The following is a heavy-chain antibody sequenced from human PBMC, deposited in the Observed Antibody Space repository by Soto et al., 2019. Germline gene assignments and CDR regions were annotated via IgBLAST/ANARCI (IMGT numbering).Heavy chain of an antibody. CDR2: TYYRSKWYN. J-gene: IGHJ4*02. D-gene: IGHD2-2*01. CDR3: ARAAQAVPAAMDY. Sequence: SPPLSLTCAISGDSVSSNSAAWNWIRQSPSRGLEWLGRTYYRSKWYNDYAVSVKSRITINPDTSKNQFSLQLNSVTPEDTAVYYCARAAQAVPAAMDYWGQGTLVTVSS. V-gene: IGHV6-1*01. CDR1: GDSVSSNSAA.